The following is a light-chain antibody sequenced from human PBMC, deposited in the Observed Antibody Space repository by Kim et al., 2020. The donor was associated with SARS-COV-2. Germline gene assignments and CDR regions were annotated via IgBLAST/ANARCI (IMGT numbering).Light chain of an antibody. CDR3: YSYAGSNNWV. CDR1: SSDIGGYNY. V-gene: IGLV2-8*01. J-gene: IGLJ3*02. Sequence: GRSVPISCTGTSSDIGGYNYVSWYQQHPGKAPRLMIYEVNKRPSGVPDRFSGSKSGNTASLTVSGLQAEDEADYYCYSYAGSNNWVFGGGTQLTVL. CDR2: EVN.